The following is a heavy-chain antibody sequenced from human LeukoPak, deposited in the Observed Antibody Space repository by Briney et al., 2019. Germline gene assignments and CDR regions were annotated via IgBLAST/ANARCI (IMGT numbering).Heavy chain of an antibody. V-gene: IGHV4-59*01. CDR2: IYYSGST. J-gene: IGHJ3*02. CDR3: ARARAGQDAFDI. Sequence: SETLSLTCTVSGGSISSYYWSWIRQPPGKGLEWIGYIYYSGSTNYNPSLKSRVTISVDTSKNQFSLKLSSVTAADTAVYYCARARAGQDAFDIWGQGTMVTVSS. D-gene: IGHD6-19*01. CDR1: GGSISSYY.